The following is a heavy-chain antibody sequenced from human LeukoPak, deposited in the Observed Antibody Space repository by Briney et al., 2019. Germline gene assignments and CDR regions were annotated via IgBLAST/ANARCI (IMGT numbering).Heavy chain of an antibody. CDR2: INHSGST. CDR1: GGSFSGYY. Sequence: SETLSLTCAVYGGSFSGYYWSWIRQPPGKGLEWIGEINHSGSTNYNPSLKSRVTISVDTSKNQFSLKLSSVTAADTAVYYCARLVQDYWGQGTLVTVSS. V-gene: IGHV4-34*01. J-gene: IGHJ4*02. D-gene: IGHD2-8*02. CDR3: ARLVQDY.